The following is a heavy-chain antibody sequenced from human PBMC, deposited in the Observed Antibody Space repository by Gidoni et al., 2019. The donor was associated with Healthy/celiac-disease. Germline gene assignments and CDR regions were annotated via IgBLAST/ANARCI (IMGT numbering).Heavy chain of an antibody. CDR1: VFTSSSPW. CDR2: INSDGSST. V-gene: IGHV3-74*01. D-gene: IGHD4-17*01. J-gene: IGHJ5*02. Sequence: EVQPVASGGGLVQPGGSLSLSCAASVFTSSSPWMHSVRQAPGKGLVWVSRINSDGSSTSYADSVKGRFTISRDNAKNTLYLQMNSLRAEDTAVYYCARDNYGDYEDWFDPWGQGTLVTVSS. CDR3: ARDNYGDYEDWFDP.